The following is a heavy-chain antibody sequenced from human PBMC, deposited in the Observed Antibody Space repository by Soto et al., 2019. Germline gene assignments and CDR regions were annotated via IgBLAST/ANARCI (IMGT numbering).Heavy chain of an antibody. V-gene: IGHV3-30*18. Sequence: QVPLVESGGGVVQPGRSLRLSCAASGFTFSSYGMHWVRQAPGKGLEWVAVISYDGSEKYYADSVKGRFTISRDNSKNTLYLQMNSLRAEDTAVYYCAKTQCSSTSCYFDYWGQGTLVTVSS. CDR3: AKTQCSSTSCYFDY. CDR1: GFTFSSYG. CDR2: ISYDGSEK. J-gene: IGHJ4*02. D-gene: IGHD2-2*01.